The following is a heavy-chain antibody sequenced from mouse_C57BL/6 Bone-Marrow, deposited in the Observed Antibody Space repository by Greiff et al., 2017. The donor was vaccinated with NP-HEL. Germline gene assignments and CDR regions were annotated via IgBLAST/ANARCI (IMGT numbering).Heavy chain of an antibody. CDR1: GFTFSDYG. J-gene: IGHJ1*03. CDR3: ARDHYGSSYCWYFDV. D-gene: IGHD1-1*01. CDR2: ISSGSSTI. V-gene: IGHV5-17*01. Sequence: EVQVVESGGGLVKPGGSLKLSCAASGFTFSDYGMHWVRQAPEKGLEWVAYISSGSSTIYYADTVKGRFTISRDNAKNTLFLQMTSLRSEDTAMDYCARDHYGSSYCWYFDVWGTGTTVTVSS.